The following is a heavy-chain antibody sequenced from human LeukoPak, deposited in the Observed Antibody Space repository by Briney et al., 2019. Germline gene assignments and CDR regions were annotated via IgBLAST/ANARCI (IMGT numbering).Heavy chain of an antibody. Sequence: GGSLRLSCAASGFAFTKYWMAWVRQAPGKGLEWVANIQQDGSEAYYADSVTGRFTISRDNAKNSLYLQMNSLRAEDTAVYYCSNGIYDKSYWGQGTLVTVSS. J-gene: IGHJ4*02. D-gene: IGHD2/OR15-2a*01. CDR1: GFAFTKYW. V-gene: IGHV3-7*01. CDR3: SNGIYDKSY. CDR2: IQQDGSEA.